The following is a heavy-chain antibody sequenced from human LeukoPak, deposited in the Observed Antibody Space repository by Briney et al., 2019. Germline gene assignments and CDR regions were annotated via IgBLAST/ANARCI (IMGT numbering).Heavy chain of an antibody. CDR1: GYTLTELS. J-gene: IGHJ3*02. CDR3: ATDIEAKGAFDI. V-gene: IGHV1-24*01. CDR2: FDPEDGET. Sequence: ASVKVSCKVSGYTLTELSMHWVRQAPGNGLEWMGGFDPEDGETIYAQKFQGRVTMTEDTSTDTAYMELSSLRSEDTAVYYCATDIEAKGAFDIWGQGTMVTVSS. D-gene: IGHD2-15*01.